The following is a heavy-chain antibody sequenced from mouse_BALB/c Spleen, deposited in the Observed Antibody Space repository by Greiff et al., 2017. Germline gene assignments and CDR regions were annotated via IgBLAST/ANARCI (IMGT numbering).Heavy chain of an antibody. Sequence: EVKLMESGGGLVKPGGSLKLSCAASGFTFSSYAMSWVRQTPEKRLEWVASISSGGSTYYPDSVKGRFTISRDNARNILYLQMSSLRSEDTAMYYGAREAFITTVVAYYFDYWGQGTTLTVSS. CDR3: AREAFITTVVAYYFDY. V-gene: IGHV5-6-5*01. D-gene: IGHD1-1*01. CDR1: GFTFSSYA. CDR2: ISSGGST. J-gene: IGHJ2*01.